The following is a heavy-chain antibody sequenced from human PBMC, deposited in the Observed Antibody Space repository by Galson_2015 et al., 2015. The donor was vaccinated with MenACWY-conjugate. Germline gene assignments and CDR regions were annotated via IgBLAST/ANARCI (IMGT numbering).Heavy chain of an antibody. D-gene: IGHD3-22*01. J-gene: IGHJ4*02. Sequence: PVKVSCKASGYTFTSYAMYWVRQAPGQRHEWTGWINAGNGNIKYSQKFQGRVTITRDTSASAADMELSNLKSEGTGVYYCARSPPLDYYDSSGYYGYWGQGTLVTVSS. CDR1: GYTFTSYA. CDR2: INAGNGNI. V-gene: IGHV1-3*01. CDR3: ARSPPLDYYDSSGYYGY.